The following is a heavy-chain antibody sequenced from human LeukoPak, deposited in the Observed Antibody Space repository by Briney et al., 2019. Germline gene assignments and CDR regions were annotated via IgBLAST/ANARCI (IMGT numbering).Heavy chain of an antibody. CDR1: GDTLTELS. J-gene: IGHJ4*02. V-gene: IGHV1-24*01. D-gene: IGHD3-10*01. CDR2: FVPEDSET. Sequence: ASVKVSCKLSGDTLTELSVHWVRQSPGKGLEWMGGFVPEDSETIYAQKFQGRVTMTEDTSTDTAYMELSSLRSGDTAVYCGATLPRGLLFDSWGQGTLVTVSS. CDR3: ATLPRGLLFDS.